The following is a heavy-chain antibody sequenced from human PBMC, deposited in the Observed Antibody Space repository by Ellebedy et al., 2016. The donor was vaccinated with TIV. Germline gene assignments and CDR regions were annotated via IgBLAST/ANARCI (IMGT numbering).Heavy chain of an antibody. CDR1: GFTFSSYG. CDR2: ISYDGSNK. J-gene: IGHJ4*02. D-gene: IGHD6-19*01. V-gene: IGHV3-30*18. Sequence: GGSLRLSXAASGFTFSSYGMHWVRQAPGKGLEWVAVISYDGSNKYYADSVKGRFTISRDNSKNTLYLQMNSLRAEDTAVYYCAKDHQWLDIFDYWGQGTLVTVSS. CDR3: AKDHQWLDIFDY.